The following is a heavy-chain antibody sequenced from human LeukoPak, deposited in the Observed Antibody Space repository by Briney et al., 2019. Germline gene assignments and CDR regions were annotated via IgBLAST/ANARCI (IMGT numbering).Heavy chain of an antibody. D-gene: IGHD3-22*01. Sequence: ASVTVSCKASGYTFSSYGISWVRQAPGQGLEWMAWISAYNGKTNYAQKLQGRVTMTRNTSISTAYMKLSSLRSEDTAVYYCARGYRGSSSGYMDYWGQGTLVTVSS. V-gene: IGHV1-18*01. CDR3: ARGYRGSSSGYMDY. J-gene: IGHJ4*02. CDR2: ISAYNGKT. CDR1: GYTFSSYG.